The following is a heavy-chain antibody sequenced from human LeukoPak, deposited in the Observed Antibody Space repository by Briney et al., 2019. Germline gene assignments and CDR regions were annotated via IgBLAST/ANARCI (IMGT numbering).Heavy chain of an antibody. D-gene: IGHD6-19*01. V-gene: IGHV3-21*01. CDR3: ARLAVAVFFDC. CDR1: GFTFSSYS. J-gene: IGHJ4*02. Sequence: PGGSLSLSCAASGFTFSSYSLNWVRQAPGKGLEWVSSISSSSSYIYYADSVKGRFTISRDNAKNSLYLQMNSLRAEDTAVYYCARLAVAVFFDCWGQGTLVTVSS. CDR2: ISSSSSYI.